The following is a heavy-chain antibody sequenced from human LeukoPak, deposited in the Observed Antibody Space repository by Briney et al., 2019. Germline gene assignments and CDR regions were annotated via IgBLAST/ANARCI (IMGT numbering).Heavy chain of an antibody. V-gene: IGHV4-34*01. CDR2: INHSGST. D-gene: IGHD2/OR15-2a*01. CDR1: GGSFSGYY. J-gene: IGHJ5*02. Sequence: SETLSPTCAVYGGSFSGYYWSWIRQPPEKGLEWIGEINHSGSTNYNPSLKSRVTISVDTSKNQFSLKLSSVTAADTAVYFCARESSRTTKNCWFDPWGQGTLVTVSS. CDR3: ARESSRTTKNCWFDP.